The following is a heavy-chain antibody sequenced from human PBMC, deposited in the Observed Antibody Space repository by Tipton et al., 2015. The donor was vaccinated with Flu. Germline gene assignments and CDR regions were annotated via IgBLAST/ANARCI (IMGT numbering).Heavy chain of an antibody. D-gene: IGHD4-17*01. CDR3: AKQDDYGDFEYFQY. V-gene: IGHV3-33*06. CDR2: IWYDGSKK. CDR1: GFTFSSYG. Sequence: SLRLSCAASGFTFSSYGMHWVRQAPGKGLEWVAVIWYDGSKKYYADSVKGRFTISRDNSKNTLFLQMNSLRVEDTAVYYCAKQDDYGDFEYFQYWGQGTLVTVSS. J-gene: IGHJ1*01.